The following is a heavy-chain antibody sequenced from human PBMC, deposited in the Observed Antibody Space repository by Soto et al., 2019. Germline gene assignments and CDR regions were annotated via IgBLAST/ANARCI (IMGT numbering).Heavy chain of an antibody. CDR1: VLTFSNYA. Sequence: PGGSLRLSCAASVLTFSNYAMSWVRQAPGKGLEWVSTISGNGGSTYYADSVKGRFTISRDNSKNMLFLQINSLRDDDSAVYYCAKRPASIITFDYWGQGTPVTVSS. CDR3: AKRPASIITFDY. D-gene: IGHD2-2*01. J-gene: IGHJ4*02. V-gene: IGHV3-23*01. CDR2: ISGNGGST.